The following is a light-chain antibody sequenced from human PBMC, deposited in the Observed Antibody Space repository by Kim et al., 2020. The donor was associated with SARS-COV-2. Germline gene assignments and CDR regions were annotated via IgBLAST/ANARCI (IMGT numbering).Light chain of an antibody. CDR1: ALPKQY. Sequence: SYELTQPPSVSVSPGQTARITCSGDALPKQYAYWYQQKPGQAPVLVIYKDSERPSGIPERFSGSSSGTTVTLTISGVQAEDEADYYCQSADSSGTYSWVLGGGPQLTVL. CDR3: QSADSSGTYSWV. V-gene: IGLV3-25*03. CDR2: KDS. J-gene: IGLJ3*02.